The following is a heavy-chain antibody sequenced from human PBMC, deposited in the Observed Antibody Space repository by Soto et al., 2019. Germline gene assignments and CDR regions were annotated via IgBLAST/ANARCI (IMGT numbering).Heavy chain of an antibody. J-gene: IGHJ6*02. CDR1: KFTFRNYV. V-gene: IGHV3-30*04. CDR3: AIEMNPMVMGGMSAMHL. D-gene: IGHD3-10*01. Sequence: QVQLVESGGGVVQPARSQSLSCAASKFTFRNYVMHWVRQAPGKGLEWVALISFAGSNKYYADSVKGRFTISRDNSKNTMSLQMNKLRPEETAVYYWAIEMNPMVMGGMSAMHLWGQVTTGSVSS. CDR2: ISFAGSNK.